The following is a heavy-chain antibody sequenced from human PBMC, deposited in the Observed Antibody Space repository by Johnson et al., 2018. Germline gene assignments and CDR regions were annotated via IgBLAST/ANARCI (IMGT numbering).Heavy chain of an antibody. D-gene: IGHD2-8*01. CDR1: GFIFTSYG. CDR3: ARDPWQNGRMDV. V-gene: IGHV3-30*03. J-gene: IGHJ6*02. CDR2: ISYDGSDE. Sequence: QVQLVQSGGGVVQPGRSLRLSCAASGFIFTSYGLHWVRQAPGKGLEWVAVISYDGSDEYYADSVKGRITISRDNSKNTLYLQMNSLRAEDTAVYYCARDPWQNGRMDVWGQGTTVTVSS.